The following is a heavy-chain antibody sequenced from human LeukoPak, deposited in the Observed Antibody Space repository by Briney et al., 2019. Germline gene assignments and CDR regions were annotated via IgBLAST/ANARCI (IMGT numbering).Heavy chain of an antibody. CDR3: ARMTSGSRSGWYDRPQGYYYYGMDV. Sequence: SQTLSLTCTVSGGSISSYYWSWIRQPPGKGLEWIGYIYYSGSTNYNPSLKSRVTISVDTSKNQFSLKLSSVTAADTAVYYCARMTSGSRSGWYDRPQGYYYYGMDVWGQGTTVTVSS. CDR1: GGSISSYY. D-gene: IGHD6-19*01. V-gene: IGHV4-59*01. J-gene: IGHJ6*02. CDR2: IYYSGST.